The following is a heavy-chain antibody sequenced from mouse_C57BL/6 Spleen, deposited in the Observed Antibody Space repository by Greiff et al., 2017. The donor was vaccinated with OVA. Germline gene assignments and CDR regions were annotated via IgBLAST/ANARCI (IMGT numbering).Heavy chain of an antibody. CDR3: ARPRITTDYYAMDY. Sequence: EVQLVESGGGLVKPGGSLKLSCAASGFTFSDYGMHWVRQAPEKGLEWVAYISSGSSTIYYADTVKGRFTISRDNAKNTLFLQMTSLRSEDTAMYYCARPRITTDYYAMDYWGQGTSVTVSS. CDR2: ISSGSSTI. V-gene: IGHV5-17*01. D-gene: IGHD2-4*01. J-gene: IGHJ4*01. CDR1: GFTFSDYG.